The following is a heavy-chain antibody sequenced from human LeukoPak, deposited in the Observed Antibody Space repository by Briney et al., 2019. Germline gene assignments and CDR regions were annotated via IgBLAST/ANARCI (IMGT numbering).Heavy chain of an antibody. CDR2: IHYSGST. Sequence: PSQTLSLTCTVSGGSISSGGYYWSWIRQHPGKGLEWIGYIHYSGSTYYNPSLKSRVTISVDTSKNQFSLKLSSVTAADTAVYYCARDRIVVVPAAIRGDYYYYGMDVWGQGTTVTVSS. V-gene: IGHV4-31*03. J-gene: IGHJ6*02. CDR3: ARDRIVVVPAAIRGDYYYYGMDV. CDR1: GGSISSGGYY. D-gene: IGHD2-2*02.